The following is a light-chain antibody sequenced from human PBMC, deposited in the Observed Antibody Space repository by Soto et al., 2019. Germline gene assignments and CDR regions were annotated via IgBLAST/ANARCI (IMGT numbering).Light chain of an antibody. V-gene: IGLV3-1*01. CDR3: QAWDSRV. J-gene: IGLJ3*02. CDR1: KLGDKY. Sequence: SSELTQPPSVSVSPGQTASITCSGDKLGDKYVCWYQQKPGQSPVLVIYQDSKRPSGIPERFSGSNSGNTATLTISGTQAMDEADYYCQAWDSRVFGGGTKLTVL. CDR2: QDS.